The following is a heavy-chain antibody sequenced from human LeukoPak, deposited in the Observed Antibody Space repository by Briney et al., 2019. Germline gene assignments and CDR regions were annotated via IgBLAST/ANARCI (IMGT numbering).Heavy chain of an antibody. CDR2: IKQDGSEK. V-gene: IGHV3-7*01. CDR3: ARVDCSGGSCYSVY. D-gene: IGHD2-15*01. CDR1: GFTLSSYW. Sequence: GGSLRLSCAASGFTLSSYWMSWVRQAPGKGLEWVANIKQDGSEKYYVDSVKGRFTISRDNAKNSLYLQMNSLRAEDTAVYYCARVDCSGGSCYSVYWGKGTLVTVSS. J-gene: IGHJ4*02.